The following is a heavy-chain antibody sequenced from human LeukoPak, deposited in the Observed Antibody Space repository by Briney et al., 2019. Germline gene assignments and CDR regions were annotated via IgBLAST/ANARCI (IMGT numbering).Heavy chain of an antibody. V-gene: IGHV3-23*01. D-gene: IGHD3-22*01. CDR2: ISGSGGST. CDR1: GFTFSSYA. J-gene: IGHJ3*02. Sequence: PGGSLRLSCAASGFTFSSYAMSWVRQAPGKGLEWVSAISGSGGSTYYADSVKGRFTISRDNSKNTLYLQMNSLRAEDTAVYYCAKVRGYSYGPNAGYYYDSRAISPPGAFDIWGQGTMVTVSS. CDR3: AKVRGYSYGPNAGYYYDSRAISPPGAFDI.